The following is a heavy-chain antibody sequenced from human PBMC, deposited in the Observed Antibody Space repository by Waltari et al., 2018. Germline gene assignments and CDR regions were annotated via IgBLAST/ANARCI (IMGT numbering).Heavy chain of an antibody. CDR1: GYTFTSYD. CDR3: ASSLSSSSNYYYYYMDV. V-gene: IGHV1-8*01. CDR2: MNPNSGNT. D-gene: IGHD6-6*01. Sequence: QVQLVQSGAEVKKPGASVKVSCKASGYTFTSYDINWVRQATGQGLEWMGWMNPNSGNTGYAQKFQGRVTMTRNTSISTAYMELSSLRSEDTAVYYCASSLSSSSNYYYYYMDVWGKGTTVTVSS. J-gene: IGHJ6*03.